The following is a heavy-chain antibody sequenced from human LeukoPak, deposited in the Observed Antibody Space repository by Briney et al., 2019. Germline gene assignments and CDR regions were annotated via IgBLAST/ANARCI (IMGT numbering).Heavy chain of an antibody. Sequence: GGSLRLSCAASGFTFSSYSMNWVRQAPGKGLEWVSSISSNSSYIYYADSVKGRFTISRDNAKNSLYLQMNSLRAEDTAVYYCARGSTYSSGWYTGFDYWGQGTLVTVSS. V-gene: IGHV3-21*01. J-gene: IGHJ4*02. CDR3: ARGSTYSSGWYTGFDY. D-gene: IGHD6-19*01. CDR1: GFTFSSYS. CDR2: ISSNSSYI.